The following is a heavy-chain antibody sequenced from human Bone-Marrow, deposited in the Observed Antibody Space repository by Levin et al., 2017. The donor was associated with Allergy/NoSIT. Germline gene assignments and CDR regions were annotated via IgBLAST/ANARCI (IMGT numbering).Heavy chain of an antibody. CDR3: ARGGTAITKYDNPMDV. CDR2: ARNKANSYTT. D-gene: IGHD4-23*01. J-gene: IGHJ6*02. V-gene: IGHV3-72*01. CDR1: GFTFSDHY. Sequence: GESLKISCVASGFTFSDHYMDWVRQAPGKGLEWVGRARNKANSYTTEYAASVKGRLTISRDDSKNSLYLQMNSLKTEDTAVYYCARGGTAITKYDNPMDVWGQGTTVTVSS.